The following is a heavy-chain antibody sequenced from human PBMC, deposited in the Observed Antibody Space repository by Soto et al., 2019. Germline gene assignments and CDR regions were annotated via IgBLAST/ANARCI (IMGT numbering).Heavy chain of an antibody. CDR1: GFTFSPHA. CDR3: ARERNTGYDYSYYYGMDV. CDR2: ISYDGSNK. D-gene: IGHD5-18*01. Sequence: VQLVESGGGLVQPGGSLRLSCAASGFTFSPHAMHWVRQGPGKGLEWVAVISYDGSNKYYADSVKGRFTISRDNSKNTLYLQMNSLRAEDTAVYYCARERNTGYDYSYYYGMDVWGQGTTVTVSS. V-gene: IGHV3-30-3*01. J-gene: IGHJ6*02.